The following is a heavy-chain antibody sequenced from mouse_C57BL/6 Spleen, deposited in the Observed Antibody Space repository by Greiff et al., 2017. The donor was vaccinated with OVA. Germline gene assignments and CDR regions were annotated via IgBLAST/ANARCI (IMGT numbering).Heavy chain of an antibody. CDR1: GYAFSSSW. D-gene: IGHD2-1*01. CDR2: IYPGDGDT. V-gene: IGHV1-82*01. J-gene: IGHJ4*01. Sequence: QVQLQQSGPELVKPGASVKISCKASGYAFSSSWMNWVKQRPGKGLEWIGRIYPGDGDTNYNGKFKGKATLTADKSSSTAYMQLSSLTSEDSAVYFCARSGGNYGYYAMDYWGQGTSVTVSS. CDR3: ARSGGNYGYYAMDY.